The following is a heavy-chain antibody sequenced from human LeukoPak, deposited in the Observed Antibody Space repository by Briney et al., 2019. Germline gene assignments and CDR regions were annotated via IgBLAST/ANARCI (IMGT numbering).Heavy chain of an antibody. CDR1: GGSISSGDYY. Sequence: SQTLPLTCTVSGGSISSGDYYWSWIRQPPGKGLEWIAYMYYSGSTYYNPSLKSRVTMSADTSKNQLSLKLSSVTAADTAVYYCARPYYYDSRIDPWGQGILVTVSS. CDR3: ARPYYYDSRIDP. D-gene: IGHD3-22*01. CDR2: MYYSGST. V-gene: IGHV4-30-4*01. J-gene: IGHJ5*02.